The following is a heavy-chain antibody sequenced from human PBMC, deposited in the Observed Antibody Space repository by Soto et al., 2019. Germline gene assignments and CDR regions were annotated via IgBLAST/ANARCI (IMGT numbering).Heavy chain of an antibody. CDR3: ARGIAPSPRLKYFDD. CDR2: ISAYNGNT. D-gene: IGHD6-13*01. J-gene: IGHJ4*02. Sequence: GASVKVSCKASGYTFTSYGISWVRQAPGQGLEWMGWISAYNGNTNYAQKLQGRVTMTTDTSTSTAYMELRSPRSDDTAVYYCARGIAPSPRLKYFDDWGQGTLVTVSS. CDR1: GYTFTSYG. V-gene: IGHV1-18*01.